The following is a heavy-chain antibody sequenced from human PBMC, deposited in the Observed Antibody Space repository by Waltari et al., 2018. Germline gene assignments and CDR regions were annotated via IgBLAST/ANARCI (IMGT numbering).Heavy chain of an antibody. Sequence: QVQLQESGPGLVKPSGTLSLSCDVSGYPIDRGSYGGWVRQTPGKGLEWIGSFYLNGSTSSNLALRNRVFISMDMFQNEFYLGMNSVTAADTAVYFCTRGMVVITSAHDAFDVWGQGTMVTVSS. J-gene: IGHJ3*01. CDR3: TRGMVVITSAHDAFDV. CDR2: FYLNGST. D-gene: IGHD2-21*01. CDR1: GYPIDRGSY. V-gene: IGHV4-38-2*01.